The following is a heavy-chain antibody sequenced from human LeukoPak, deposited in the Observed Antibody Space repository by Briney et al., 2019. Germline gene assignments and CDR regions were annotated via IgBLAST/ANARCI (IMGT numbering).Heavy chain of an antibody. V-gene: IGHV4-34*01. J-gene: IGHJ3*02. CDR1: GGSISSYY. CDR2: INHSGSA. CDR3: ARRMRFLTRFGDLRNPYAFDI. Sequence: SQTLSLTCTVSGGSISSYYWSWIRQPPGKGLGWIGEINHSGSANYISSLKSRITISVGTPTNQFSLRLSSVTATDTSVYSCARRMRFLTRFGDLRNPYAFDIWGQGTMVTVSP. D-gene: IGHD3-10*01.